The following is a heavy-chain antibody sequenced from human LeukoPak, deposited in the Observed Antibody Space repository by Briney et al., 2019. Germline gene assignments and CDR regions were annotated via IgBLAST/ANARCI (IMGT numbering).Heavy chain of an antibody. CDR3: ARRGGIAAAGTYDY. CDR2: IYYSGRT. V-gene: IGHV4-59*01. Sequence: PSETLSLTCTVSGGSISSYYWSWVRQPPGKGLEGIGYIYYSGRTKYNPSLKSRVPISVDTSKNQFSLKLSSVTAADTAVYYCARRGGIAAAGTYDYWGQGTLVTVSS. J-gene: IGHJ4*02. CDR1: GGSISSYY. D-gene: IGHD6-13*01.